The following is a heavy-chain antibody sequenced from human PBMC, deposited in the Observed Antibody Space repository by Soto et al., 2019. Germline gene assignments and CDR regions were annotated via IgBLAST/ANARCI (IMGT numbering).Heavy chain of an antibody. CDR1: GGSISSYY. CDR2: IYYSGST. J-gene: IGHJ4*02. CDR3: ARHRLATRGWELNR. Sequence: SETLSLTCTVSGGSISSYYWSWIRQPPGKGLEWIGYIYYSGSTNYNPSLKSRVTISVDTSKNQFSLKLSSVTAADTAVYYCARHRLATRGWELNRWGQGTLVTVSS. D-gene: IGHD5-12*01. V-gene: IGHV4-59*08.